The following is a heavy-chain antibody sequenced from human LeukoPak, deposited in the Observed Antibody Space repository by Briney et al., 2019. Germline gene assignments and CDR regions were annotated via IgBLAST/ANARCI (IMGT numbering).Heavy chain of an antibody. Sequence: SETLSLTCTVSGGSISSSTYHWSWIRQYAGKGLEWIGHISHGGTTYYNPSLRSRVTISVDTSKNQFSLKLSSVTAADTAVYYCARDGDYGDYWWDYWGQGTLVTVSS. J-gene: IGHJ4*02. CDR3: ARDGDYGDYWWDY. V-gene: IGHV4-39*07. D-gene: IGHD4-17*01. CDR2: ISHGGTT. CDR1: GGSISSSTYH.